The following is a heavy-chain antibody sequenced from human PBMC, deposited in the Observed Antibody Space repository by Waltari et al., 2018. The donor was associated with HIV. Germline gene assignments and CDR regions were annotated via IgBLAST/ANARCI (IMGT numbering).Heavy chain of an antibody. CDR1: DTAFSRSV. V-gene: IGHV7-4-1*01. D-gene: IGHD2-15*01. CDR3: AEGYGAFDFDY. CDR2: IDTKTGSP. J-gene: IGHJ4*02. Sequence: QVQLQHSPSQFKKPGTSVKLSRTSSDTAFSRSVINWVRQAPGQGLEWIGLIDTKTGSPTYAQVFSGLLILSLDTSVTTSYLQIRALKTNDTATYYCAEGYGAFDFDYWGQGTLITVSP.